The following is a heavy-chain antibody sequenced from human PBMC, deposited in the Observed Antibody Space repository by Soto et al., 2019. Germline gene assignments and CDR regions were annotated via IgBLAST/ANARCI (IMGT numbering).Heavy chain of an antibody. CDR3: ARGVITRFGLVDDSWSDY. J-gene: IGHJ4*02. D-gene: IGHD3-3*01. CDR2: VFYNGNT. V-gene: IGHV4-31*03. Sequence: SETLSLTCTVSGASISRGGYFWNWIRQHPGKGLEWVGHVFYNGNTYYNPSLKSRVSISLDTSQNQFSLRLTSVTATDTAVYYCARGVITRFGLVDDSWSDYWRQGTLVTVSS. CDR1: GASISRGGYF.